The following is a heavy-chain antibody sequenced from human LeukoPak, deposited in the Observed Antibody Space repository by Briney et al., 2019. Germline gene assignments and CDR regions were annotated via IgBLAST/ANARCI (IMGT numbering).Heavy chain of an antibody. V-gene: IGHV3-30*02. CDR2: LRSDGSYK. CDR3: AKVLPGTVTTGFDY. CDR1: GFTFSNDG. J-gene: IGHJ4*02. Sequence: GRSLRLSCAAAGFTFSNDGMDWVRQAAGKWLGWVAYLRSDGSYKCYADSVKGRFTISRDTSKNTLYLQMSSLRADDTAVYYCAKVLPGTVTTGFDYWGQGNLVTVSS. D-gene: IGHD4-17*01.